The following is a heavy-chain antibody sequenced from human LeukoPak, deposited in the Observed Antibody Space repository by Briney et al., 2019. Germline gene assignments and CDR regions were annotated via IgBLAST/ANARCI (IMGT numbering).Heavy chain of an antibody. V-gene: IGHV4-38-2*02. Sequence: SETLSLTXTVSGYSISSGYYWGWIRQPPGKGLEWIGSIYHSGSTYYNPSLKSRVTISVDTSKNQFSLKLSSVTAADTAVYYCAKVGAHDAFDIWGQGTMVTVSS. CDR2: IYHSGST. CDR3: AKVGAHDAFDI. J-gene: IGHJ3*02. CDR1: GYSISSGYY. D-gene: IGHD1-26*01.